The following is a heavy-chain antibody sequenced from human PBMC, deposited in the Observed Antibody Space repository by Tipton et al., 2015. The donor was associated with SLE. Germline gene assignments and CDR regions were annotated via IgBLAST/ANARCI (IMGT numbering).Heavy chain of an antibody. CDR1: GFTLSSNW. V-gene: IGHV3-7*01. J-gene: IGHJ4*02. CDR2: IKRDGSEK. CDR3: ARRGFEPGDH. Sequence: SLRLSCAASGFTLSSNWMHWVRQAPGKGLEWVANIKRDGSEKYYLDSVKGRFTISRDNARNSLYLQVNSLRVEDTAVYYCARRGFEPGDHWGQGTLVTVSS. D-gene: IGHD3-10*01.